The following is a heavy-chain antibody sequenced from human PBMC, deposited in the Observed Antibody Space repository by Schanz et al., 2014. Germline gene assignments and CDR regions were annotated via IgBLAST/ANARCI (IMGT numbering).Heavy chain of an antibody. D-gene: IGHD3-10*01. Sequence: DVHLMESGGGLVQPGGSLRLSCAASGFTLTSYALTWVRQAPGKGLEWVAGISGSGGSTDYADSVKGRFIIPRDNSKNTLYLQMNSLRAEDTAVYYCRLWFGELYYGMDVWGQGTTVTVSS. CDR1: GFTLTSYA. CDR2: ISGSGGST. CDR3: RLWFGELYYGMDV. V-gene: IGHV3-23*01. J-gene: IGHJ6*02.